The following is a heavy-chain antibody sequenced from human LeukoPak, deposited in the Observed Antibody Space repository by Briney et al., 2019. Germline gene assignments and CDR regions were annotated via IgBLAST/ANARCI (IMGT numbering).Heavy chain of an antibody. J-gene: IGHJ4*02. D-gene: IGHD1-14*01. CDR3: ATGSQPGTTFDY. Sequence: GGSLRLSCAASGFTFNDYPMHWVRQAPGKGLEWVSLISGDGSVTYYADSVKGRFTISRDNSKNSLYLQMNSLRLEDTALYYCATGSQPGTTFDYWGQGTLVTASS. CDR1: GFTFNDYP. CDR2: ISGDGSVT. V-gene: IGHV3-43*02.